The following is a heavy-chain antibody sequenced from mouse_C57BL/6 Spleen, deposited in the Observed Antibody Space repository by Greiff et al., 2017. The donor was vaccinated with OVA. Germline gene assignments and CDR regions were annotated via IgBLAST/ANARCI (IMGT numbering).Heavy chain of an antibody. CDR2: IHPNSGST. Sequence: QVQLQQPGAELVKPGASVKLSCKASGYTFTSYWMHWVKQRPGQGLEWIGMIHPNSGSTNYNEKFKSKATLTVVKSSSTAYMQLSSLTSEDSAVYYCARGPITTVSYYFDYWGQGTTLTVSS. J-gene: IGHJ2*01. D-gene: IGHD1-1*01. V-gene: IGHV1-64*01. CDR1: GYTFTSYW. CDR3: ARGPITTVSYYFDY.